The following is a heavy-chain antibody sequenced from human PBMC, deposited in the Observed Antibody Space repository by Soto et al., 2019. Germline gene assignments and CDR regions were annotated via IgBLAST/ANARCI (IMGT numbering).Heavy chain of an antibody. CDR1: GFTLDDYA. Sequence: GGSLRLSCAASGFTLDDYAMHWVRQAPGKGLECVSGISWNSGSIGYADSVKGRFTISRDNAKNSLYLQMNSLRAEDTALYYCAKDMEYPDPLFLEVANTDIDTWGQENLLTISP. J-gene: IGHJ4*02. CDR2: ISWNSGSI. CDR3: AKDMEYPDPLFLEVANTDIDT. D-gene: IGHD2-21*01. V-gene: IGHV3-9*01.